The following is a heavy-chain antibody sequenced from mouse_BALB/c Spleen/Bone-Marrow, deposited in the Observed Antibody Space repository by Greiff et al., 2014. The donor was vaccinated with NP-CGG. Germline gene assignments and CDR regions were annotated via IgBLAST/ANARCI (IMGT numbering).Heavy chain of an antibody. J-gene: IGHJ4*01. CDR1: GYTFTEYT. CDR3: ARRYYGPYVMDN. CDR2: INPNNGGT. Sequence: VQLKESGPELVKPGASVKISCKTSGYTFTEYTMHWVKQSQGKSLEWIGGINPNNGGTSYNQKFKGKATLTVDKSSSTAYMELRSLTSEDSAVYYCARRYYGPYVMDNWGQGTSVTVSS. D-gene: IGHD1-2*01. V-gene: IGHV1-18*01.